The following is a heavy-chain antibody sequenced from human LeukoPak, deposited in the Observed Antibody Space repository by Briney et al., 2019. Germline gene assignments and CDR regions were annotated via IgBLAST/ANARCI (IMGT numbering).Heavy chain of an antibody. Sequence: PSETLSLTCTVSGDSIRSYDWSWIRQPAGKGLEWIGRVHTSGSTNYNPSLKSRVTVSLDTSKNQFSLKLSSVTAADTAVYYCAREGGYLFDYWGQGTLVTVSS. CDR2: VHTSGST. J-gene: IGHJ4*02. V-gene: IGHV4-4*07. CDR1: GDSIRSYD. CDR3: AREGGYLFDY. D-gene: IGHD3-22*01.